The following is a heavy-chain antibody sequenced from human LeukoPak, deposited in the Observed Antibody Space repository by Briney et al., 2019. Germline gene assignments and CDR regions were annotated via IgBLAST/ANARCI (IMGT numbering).Heavy chain of an antibody. V-gene: IGHV1-8*01. CDR3: ARGRIAAHPRGRYYFDY. Sequence: GASVKVSCKASGYTFTSYDINWVRQATGQGLEWMGWMNPNSGNTGYAQKFQGRVTMTRNTSISTAYMELSSLRSEDTAVYYCARGRIAAHPRGRYYFDYWGQGTLVTVSS. CDR1: GYTFTSYD. CDR2: MNPNSGNT. D-gene: IGHD6-6*01. J-gene: IGHJ4*02.